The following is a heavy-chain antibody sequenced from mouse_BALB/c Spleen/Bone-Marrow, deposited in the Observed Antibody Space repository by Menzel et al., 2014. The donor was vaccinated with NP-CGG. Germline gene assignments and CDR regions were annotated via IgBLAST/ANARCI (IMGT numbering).Heavy chain of an antibody. Sequence: EVKLVESGGGLVQPGGSLKLSCAASGFTFSSYGMSWVRQTLDKRLELVATINSNGGSTYYPDSMKGRFTISRDNAKNTLYLQMSSLKSEDTAMYYCARDYYGSSDYWGQGTTLTVSS. CDR3: ARDYYGSSDY. CDR1: GFTFSSYG. J-gene: IGHJ2*01. D-gene: IGHD1-1*01. V-gene: IGHV5-6-3*01. CDR2: INSNGGST.